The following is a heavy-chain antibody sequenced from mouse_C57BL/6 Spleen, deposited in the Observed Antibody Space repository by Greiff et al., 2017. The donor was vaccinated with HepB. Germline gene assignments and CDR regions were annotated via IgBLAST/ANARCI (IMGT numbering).Heavy chain of an antibody. CDR3: ARNKGDYGSSYDYAMDY. J-gene: IGHJ4*01. D-gene: IGHD1-1*01. Sequence: EVQLVESGAELVKPGASVKLSCTASGFNIKDYYMHWVKQRTEQGLEWIGRIDPEDGETKYAPKFQGKATITADTSSNTAYLQLSSLTSEDTAVYYCARNKGDYGSSYDYAMDYWGQGTSVTVSS. CDR1: GFNIKDYY. CDR2: IDPEDGET. V-gene: IGHV14-2*01.